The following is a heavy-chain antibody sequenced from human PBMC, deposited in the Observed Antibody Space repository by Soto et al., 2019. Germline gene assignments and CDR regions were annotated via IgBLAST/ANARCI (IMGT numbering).Heavy chain of an antibody. Sequence: SETLSLTCTVSGGSISSGDYYWSWIRQPPGKGLEWIGYIYYSGSTYYNPSLKSRVTISVDTSKNQFSLKLSSVTAADTAVYYCARGLVGVAARRNWFDSWGQGTLATVSS. CDR3: ARGLVGVAARRNWFDS. J-gene: IGHJ5*01. V-gene: IGHV4-30-4*01. CDR2: IYYSGST. D-gene: IGHD2-15*01. CDR1: GGSISSGDYY.